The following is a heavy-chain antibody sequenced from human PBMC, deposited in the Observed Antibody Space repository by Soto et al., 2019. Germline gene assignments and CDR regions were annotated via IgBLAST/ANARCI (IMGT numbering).Heavy chain of an antibody. CDR1: GFTFSSYA. CDR3: AKDSKYYDFWSGYIPLAY. CDR2: IPGSGGAT. J-gene: IGHJ4*02. D-gene: IGHD3-3*01. V-gene: IGHV3-23*01. Sequence: GGSLRLSCAASGFTFSSYAMSWVRQAPGKGLKWVSAIPGSGGATYYADSVKGRFTISRDNSKNTLYLQMNSLRAEDTAVYYFAKDSKYYDFWSGYIPLAYWGQGTLVTVSS.